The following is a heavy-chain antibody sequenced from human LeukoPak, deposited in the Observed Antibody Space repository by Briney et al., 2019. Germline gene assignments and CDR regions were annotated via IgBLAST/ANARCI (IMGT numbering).Heavy chain of an antibody. V-gene: IGHV4-59*11. Sequence: PSETLSLTCTVSGGSISSHYWSWIRQPPGRGLEWIGYIYNSGSTNYNPSLKSRVTISVDTSENQFSLKLSSVTAADTAVFYCARDTDAFDIWGQGTMVTVSS. CDR1: GGSISSHY. CDR3: ARDTDAFDI. CDR2: IYNSGST. J-gene: IGHJ3*02.